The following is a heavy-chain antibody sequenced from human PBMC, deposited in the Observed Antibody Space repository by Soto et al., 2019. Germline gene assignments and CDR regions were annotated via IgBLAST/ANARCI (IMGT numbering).Heavy chain of an antibody. CDR3: TRGGTRTTYWGLFDS. D-gene: IGHD7-27*01. V-gene: IGHV3-74*01. Sequence: EVKVVESGGGLVQPGGSLRLSCAASGFTFSDNWMHWVRQPTGKGPVWVSRISGDASSTSYADSVKGRFTISRDSAKNTVYLQMDSLRVEDTAVYYCTRGGTRTTYWGLFDSWGQGTLVTVS. CDR1: GFTFSDNW. CDR2: ISGDASST. J-gene: IGHJ4*02.